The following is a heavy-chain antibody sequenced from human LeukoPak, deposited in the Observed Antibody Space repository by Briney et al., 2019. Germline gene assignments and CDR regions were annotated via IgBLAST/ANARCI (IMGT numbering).Heavy chain of an antibody. D-gene: IGHD1-20*01. CDR2: ISSSGSTI. J-gene: IGHJ4*02. CDR3: ARVNNWNDVSFFDY. Sequence: PGRSLRLSCAASGFTFSDYYMSWIRQAPGKGLEWVSYISSSGSTIYYADSVKGRFTISRDNAKNSLYLQMNSLRAEDTAVYYCARVNNWNDVSFFDYWGQGTLVTVSS. V-gene: IGHV3-11*01. CDR1: GFTFSDYY.